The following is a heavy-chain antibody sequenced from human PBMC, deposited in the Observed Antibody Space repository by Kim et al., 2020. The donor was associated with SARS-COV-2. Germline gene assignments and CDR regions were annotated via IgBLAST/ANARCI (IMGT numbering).Heavy chain of an antibody. D-gene: IGHD5-18*01. CDR3: ARDKGYTGFDY. Sequence: GGSLRLSCVVSGFTLSDHYMSWVRQAPGKGLEWIAYISASGGTIRYADSVNGRCTISRDTVKNSLFLQIDSLRVDDTALYYCARDKGYTGFDYWGQGTRVTASS. CDR1: GFTLSDHY. V-gene: IGHV3-11*01. CDR2: ISASGGTI. J-gene: IGHJ4*02.